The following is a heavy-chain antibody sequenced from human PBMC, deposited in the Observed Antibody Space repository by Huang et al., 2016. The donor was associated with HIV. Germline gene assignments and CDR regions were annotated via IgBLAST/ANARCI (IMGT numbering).Heavy chain of an antibody. CDR1: GYTFSIYV. CDR2: VSAYSGYA. CDR3: ARVPGDHFSDY. V-gene: IGHV1-18*01. Sequence: QIQLVQSGPEVKKPGASVKVSCKASGYTFSIYVISWVRQAPGQGPEWMGWVSAYSGYANYSQKFQGRVTMTADTSASTAYMDLRGLTSDDTAVYYCARVPGDHFSDYWGQGTLVTVSS. J-gene: IGHJ4*02.